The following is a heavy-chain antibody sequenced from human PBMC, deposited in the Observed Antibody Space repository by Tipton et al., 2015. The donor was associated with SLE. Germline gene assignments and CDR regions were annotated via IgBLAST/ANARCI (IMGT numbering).Heavy chain of an antibody. CDR3: AKCGNIVVDPGAFDI. Sequence: LRLSCAVYGGSFSGYYWSWIRQPPGKGLEWIGEINHSGSTNYNPSLKSRVTISVDTSKNQFSLKLSSVTAADTAVYYCAKCGNIVVDPGAFDIWGQGTMVTVSS. CDR2: INHSGST. V-gene: IGHV4-34*01. CDR1: GGSFSGYY. D-gene: IGHD2-15*01. J-gene: IGHJ3*02.